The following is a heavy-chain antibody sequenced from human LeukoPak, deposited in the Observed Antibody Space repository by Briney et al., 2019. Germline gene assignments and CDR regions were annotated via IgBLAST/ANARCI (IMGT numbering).Heavy chain of an antibody. V-gene: IGHV3-53*01. CDR1: GITFSSNY. Sequence: PGGSLRLSCAASGITFSSNYMSWVRQAPGKGLEWVSVISSGGNTYYADSVKGRFTISRDNSKNTLYLQMNSLKAEDTAVYYCARDTPPDYWGQGTLVTVSS. CDR2: ISSGGNT. CDR3: ARDTPPDY. J-gene: IGHJ4*02.